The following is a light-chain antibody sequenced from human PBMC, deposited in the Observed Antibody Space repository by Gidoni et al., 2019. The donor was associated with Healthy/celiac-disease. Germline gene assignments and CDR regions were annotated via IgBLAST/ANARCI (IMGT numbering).Light chain of an antibody. CDR1: QSVSSSY. J-gene: IGKJ1*01. CDR3: QQYGSSSWT. Sequence: EIVLTQSPGTLSLSPGERATLSCRASQSVSSSYLAWYQQKPGQAPRLLIYGASSMATGIPDRFSGSGSGTDFTLTISRLEPEDFAVYYCQQYGSSSWTFXXXTKVEIK. V-gene: IGKV3-20*01. CDR2: GAS.